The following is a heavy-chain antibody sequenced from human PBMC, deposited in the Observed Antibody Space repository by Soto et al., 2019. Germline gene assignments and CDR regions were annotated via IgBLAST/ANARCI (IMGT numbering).Heavy chain of an antibody. CDR3: ARDNDYGEGPFYY. D-gene: IGHD4-17*01. CDR2: IWYDGGNK. Sequence: QVQLVESGGDVVQPGRSLRLSCEASGFTFSSYGMHWVRQAPGKGLEWVAVIWYDGGNKYYADSVKGRFTISRDNSKNGLYLQMNGLGAEDAAVYYCARDNDYGEGPFYYWVRGCLV. J-gene: IGHJ4*02. V-gene: IGHV3-33*01. CDR1: GFTFSSYG.